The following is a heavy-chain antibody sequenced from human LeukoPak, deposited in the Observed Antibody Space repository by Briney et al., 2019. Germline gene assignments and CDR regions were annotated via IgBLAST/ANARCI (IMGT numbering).Heavy chain of an antibody. CDR3: AGAPPPDSSGYYHPSQFDY. D-gene: IGHD3-22*01. Sequence: KASETLSLTCTVSGGSISSDGYYWSWIRQHPGKGLEWIGYIYYSGSTYYNASLKSRVTISVDTSKNQFSLKLSSVTAADTAVYYCAGAPPPDSSGYYHPSQFDYWGQGTLVTVSS. CDR2: IYYSGST. V-gene: IGHV4-31*03. J-gene: IGHJ4*02. CDR1: GGSISSDGYY.